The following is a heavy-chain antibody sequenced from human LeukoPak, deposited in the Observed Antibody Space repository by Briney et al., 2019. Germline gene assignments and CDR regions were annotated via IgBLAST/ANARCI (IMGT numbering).Heavy chain of an antibody. CDR3: ARGGGPGAFDI. V-gene: IGHV4-59*08. CDR2: IYYSGST. J-gene: IGHJ3*02. Sequence: SETLSPTCTVSGGSISSYYWSWIRQPPGKGLEWIGYIYYSGSTNYNPSLKSRVTISVDTSKNQFSLKLSSVTAADTAVYYCARGGGPGAFDIWGQGTMVTVSS. CDR1: GGSISSYY. D-gene: IGHD3-16*01.